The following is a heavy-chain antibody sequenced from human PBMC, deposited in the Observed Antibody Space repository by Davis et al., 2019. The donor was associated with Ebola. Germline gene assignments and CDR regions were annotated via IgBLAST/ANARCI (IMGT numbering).Heavy chain of an antibody. V-gene: IGHV3-30*14. J-gene: IGHJ4*02. CDR1: GFTFSGSA. D-gene: IGHD3-22*01. Sequence: GGSLRLSCAASGFTFSGSAMHWVRQAPGKGLEWVAVISYDGSNKYYADSVKGRFTISRDNSKNTLYLQMNSLRAEDTAVYYCASAYYYDSSGYLLGGWGQGTLVTVSS. CDR3: ASAYYYDSSGYLLGG. CDR2: ISYDGSNK.